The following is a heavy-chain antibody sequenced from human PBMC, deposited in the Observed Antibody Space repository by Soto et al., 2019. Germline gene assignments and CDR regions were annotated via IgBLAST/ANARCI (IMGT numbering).Heavy chain of an antibody. CDR2: ISYDGSNK. V-gene: IGHV3-30*18. Sequence: QSGGSLRLSCAASGFTFSSYGMHWVRQAPGKGLEWVAVISYDGSNKYYADSVKGRFTISRDNSKNTLYLQMNSLRAEDTAVYYCAKDQGEGSYYKGYYYGMDVWGQGTTVTVSS. CDR1: GFTFSSYG. D-gene: IGHD3-10*01. CDR3: AKDQGEGSYYKGYYYGMDV. J-gene: IGHJ6*02.